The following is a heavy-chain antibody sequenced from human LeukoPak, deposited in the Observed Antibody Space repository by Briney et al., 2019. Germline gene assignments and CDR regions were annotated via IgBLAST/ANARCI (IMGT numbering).Heavy chain of an antibody. J-gene: IGHJ6*03. D-gene: IGHD6-25*01. CDR2: ISSDGSNK. Sequence: PGGPLRLSCAASGFTFNSHAMHWVRQAPGKGLEWVAVISSDGSNKYYANSVKGRFTISRDNSKNTLYLQMSSLRAEDTAVYYCARFAAGGSYYYYMDVWGKGTTVTVSS. CDR1: GFTFNSHA. CDR3: ARFAAGGSYYYYMDV. V-gene: IGHV3-30-3*01.